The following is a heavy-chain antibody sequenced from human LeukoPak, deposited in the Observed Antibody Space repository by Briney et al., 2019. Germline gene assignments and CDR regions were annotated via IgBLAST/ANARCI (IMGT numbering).Heavy chain of an antibody. D-gene: IGHD1-26*01. Sequence: VASVKVSCKASGYTFTGYYMHWVRQDPGQGLEWMGWINPNSGGTNYAQKFQGRVTMTRDTSISTAYMELSRLRSDDTAVYYCARDSGIVGALYYFDYWGQGTLVTVSS. CDR2: INPNSGGT. CDR1: GYTFTGYY. CDR3: ARDSGIVGALYYFDY. J-gene: IGHJ4*02. V-gene: IGHV1-2*02.